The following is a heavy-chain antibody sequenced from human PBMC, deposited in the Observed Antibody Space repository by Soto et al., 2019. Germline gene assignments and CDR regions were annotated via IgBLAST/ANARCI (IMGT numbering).Heavy chain of an antibody. CDR1: GLRFSDYN. V-gene: IGHV3-48*02. CDR2: ISGTGDKK. CDR3: ASLARTDGYVDSRRNWLDS. Sequence: GGSLRLSCAASGLRFSDYNLHWLRQAPGKGLEWVSTISGTGDKKFYADSVKGRFTISKDNVKNSLHLHMNNLKDEDTAVYFCASLARTDGYVDSRRNWLDSWGQGTLVTVSS. D-gene: IGHD4-17*01. J-gene: IGHJ5*01.